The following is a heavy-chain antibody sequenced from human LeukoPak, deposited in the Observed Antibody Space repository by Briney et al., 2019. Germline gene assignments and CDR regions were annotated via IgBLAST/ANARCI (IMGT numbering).Heavy chain of an antibody. CDR1: GYTFTSYG. V-gene: IGHV1-18*01. CDR3: ARVAYNWNDVGPFDY. J-gene: IGHJ4*02. Sequence: ASVKVSCKASGYTFTSYGISWVRQAPGEGLEWMGWISAYNGNTNYAQKLQGRVTMTTDTSTSTAYRELRSLRSDDTAVYYCARVAYNWNDVGPFDYWGQGTLVTVSS. D-gene: IGHD1-20*01. CDR2: ISAYNGNT.